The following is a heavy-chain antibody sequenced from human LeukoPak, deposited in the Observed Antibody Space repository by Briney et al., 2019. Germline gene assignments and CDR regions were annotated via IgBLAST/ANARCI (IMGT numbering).Heavy chain of an antibody. CDR2: IYYSGST. CDR1: GGSISSYY. V-gene: IGHV4-59*08. CDR3: ARHESGGWYYFDY. D-gene: IGHD6-19*01. Sequence: MPSETLSLTCTVSGGSISSYYWSWIRQPPGKGLEWIGYIYYSGSTSYNPSLNSRVSISVDTSKNQFSLDMSSVTTADTAVYYWARHESGGWYYFDYWGQGILVTVSS. J-gene: IGHJ4*02.